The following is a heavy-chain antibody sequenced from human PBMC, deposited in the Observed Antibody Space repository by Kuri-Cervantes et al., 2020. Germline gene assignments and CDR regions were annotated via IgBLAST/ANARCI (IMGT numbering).Heavy chain of an antibody. D-gene: IGHD1-26*01. V-gene: IGHV3-30-3*01. J-gene: IGHJ4*02. CDR1: GFTFSSYA. Sequence: GESLKISCAASGFTFSSYAMHWVRQAPGEGLEWVAVISYDGSNKYYADSVKGRFTISRDNSKNTLYLQMNSLRAEDTAVYYCARDPEEWELPIDYWGQGTLVTVSS. CDR3: ARDPEEWELPIDY. CDR2: ISYDGSNK.